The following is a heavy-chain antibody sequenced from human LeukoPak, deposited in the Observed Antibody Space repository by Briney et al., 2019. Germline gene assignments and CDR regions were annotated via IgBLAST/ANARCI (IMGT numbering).Heavy chain of an antibody. CDR3: ARDNGGWYFDY. J-gene: IGHJ4*02. Sequence: PSETLSLTCTFSGGSISIYYWSWIRQPAGKGLEWIGRFDSSGTTNYNPSLKSRVTMSVDTSKSQFSLKLTSVTAADTAVYYCARDNGGWYFDYLGQGTLVTVSS. D-gene: IGHD2-8*01. V-gene: IGHV4-4*07. CDR2: FDSSGTT. CDR1: GGSISIYY.